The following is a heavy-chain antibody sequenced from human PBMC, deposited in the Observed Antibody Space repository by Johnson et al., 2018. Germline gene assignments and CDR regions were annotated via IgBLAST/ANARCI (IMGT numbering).Heavy chain of an antibody. V-gene: IGHV3-66*01. D-gene: IGHD3-16*02. Sequence: VQLVQSGGGLVQPGGSLILSCAASGFTVSSNYMSWVRQAPGKGLEWVSVSYSNGETYYSDSVKGRFTISRDNSQNTLYLQMNNLRAEDTAIYYCVRDYRWYFDFWGRGILVTVSS. CDR1: GFTVSSNY. CDR2: SYSNGET. J-gene: IGHJ2*01. CDR3: VRDYRWYFDF.